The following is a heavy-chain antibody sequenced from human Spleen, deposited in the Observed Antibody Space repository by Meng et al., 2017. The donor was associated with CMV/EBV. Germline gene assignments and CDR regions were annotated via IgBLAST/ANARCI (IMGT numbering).Heavy chain of an antibody. J-gene: IGHJ4*02. CDR2: ISWDGGST. CDR3: ARGGYQTYYDFWSGNFDY. CDR1: GFIFDDYA. D-gene: IGHD3-3*01. V-gene: IGHV3-43D*03. Sequence: GESLKISCAASGFIFDDYAMHWVRQPPGKGLEWVSLISWDGGSTYYADSVKGRFTISRDNAKNSLYLQMNSLRAEDTAVYYCARGGYQTYYDFWSGNFDYWGQGTLVTVSS.